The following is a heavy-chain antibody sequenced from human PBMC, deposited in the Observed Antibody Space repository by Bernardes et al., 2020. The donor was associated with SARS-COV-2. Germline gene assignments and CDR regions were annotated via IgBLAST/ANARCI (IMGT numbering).Heavy chain of an antibody. V-gene: IGHV3-11*01. D-gene: IGHD6-19*01. Sequence: GGSLRLCCAASGITFSDYYMSWIRQAPGKGLEWVSYISASGTTMYYADSVKGRFTISRDNAKNSLFLQMNSLRAEDTAVYYCARAMAGKNYFDSWGQGTLVTVSS. CDR2: ISASGTTM. CDR3: ARAMAGKNYFDS. J-gene: IGHJ4*02. CDR1: GITFSDYY.